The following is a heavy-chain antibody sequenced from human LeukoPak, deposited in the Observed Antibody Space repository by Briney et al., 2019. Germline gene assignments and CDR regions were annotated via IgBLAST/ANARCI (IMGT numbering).Heavy chain of an antibody. CDR3: ARGHSGTFDY. D-gene: IGHD2-15*01. CDR2: TYYSGST. J-gene: IGHJ4*02. CDR1: GGSISSYY. V-gene: IGHV4-59*01. Sequence: PSETLSLTCTVSGGSISSYYWSWIRQPPGKGLEWIGYTYYSGSTNYNPSLKSRVTISVDTSKNQFSLKLSSVTAADTAVYYCARGHSGTFDYWGQGTLVTVSS.